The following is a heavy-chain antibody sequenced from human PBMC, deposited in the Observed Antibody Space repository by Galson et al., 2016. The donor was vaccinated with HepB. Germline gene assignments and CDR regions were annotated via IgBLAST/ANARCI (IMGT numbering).Heavy chain of an antibody. J-gene: IGHJ4*02. CDR3: ARVMGQWLPYF. V-gene: IGHV5-51*01. CDR2: VYPAGSDT. Sequence: QSGAEVKKPGESLRISCKSSGYTFRSYWIGWVRQMPGKGLEWMGIVYPAGSDTRYSPSFQGQVTVSVDQSTSTAYLQWSSLKDSDTAMYYCARVMGQWLPYFWGQGTLVTVSS. CDR1: GYTFRSYW. D-gene: IGHD6-19*01.